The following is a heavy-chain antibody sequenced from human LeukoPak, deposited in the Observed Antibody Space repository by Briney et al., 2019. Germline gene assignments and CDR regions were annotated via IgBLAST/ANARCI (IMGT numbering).Heavy chain of an antibody. Sequence: GASVKVSCKASGYTFTSYYIHWVRQAPGQGLEWMGIINPSGGSTNYAQKFQGRVTMTRDMSTSTAYMELSSLRSEDMAVYYCARGAYDFWSGYYVSWFDPWGQGTLVTVSS. J-gene: IGHJ5*02. CDR2: INPSGGST. D-gene: IGHD3-3*01. CDR3: ARGAYDFWSGYYVSWFDP. CDR1: GYTFTSYY. V-gene: IGHV1-46*01.